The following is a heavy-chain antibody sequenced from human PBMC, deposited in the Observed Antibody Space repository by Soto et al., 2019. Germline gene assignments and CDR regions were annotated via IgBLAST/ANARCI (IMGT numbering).Heavy chain of an antibody. CDR3: AVYYYDSSGYYSVDP. CDR2: ISAYNGNT. CDR1: VYTFTSYG. J-gene: IGHJ5*02. V-gene: IGHV1-18*04. Sequence: XSGKVSCKASVYTFTSYGISWVRQAPGQGLEWMGWISAYNGNTNYAQKLQGRVTMTTDTSTSTAYMELRSLRSDDTAVYYCAVYYYDSSGYYSVDPWGQGTLVTVSS. D-gene: IGHD3-22*01.